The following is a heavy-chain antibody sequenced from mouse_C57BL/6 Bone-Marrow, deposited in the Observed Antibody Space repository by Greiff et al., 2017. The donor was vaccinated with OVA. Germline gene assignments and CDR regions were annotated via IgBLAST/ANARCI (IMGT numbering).Heavy chain of an antibody. V-gene: IGHV1-69*01. J-gene: IGHJ3*01. Sequence: VQLQQSGAELVMPGASVKLSCKASGYTFTSYWMHWVKQRPGQGLEWIGEIDPSDSYTNYNQKFKGKSTLTVDKSSSTAYMQLSSLTSEDSAVYYCARDLYYAFAYWGQGTLVTVSA. D-gene: IGHD2-1*01. CDR2: IDPSDSYT. CDR3: ARDLYYAFAY. CDR1: GYTFTSYW.